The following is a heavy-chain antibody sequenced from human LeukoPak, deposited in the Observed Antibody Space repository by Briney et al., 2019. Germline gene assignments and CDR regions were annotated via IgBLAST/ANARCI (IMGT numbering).Heavy chain of an antibody. V-gene: IGHV3-23*01. CDR1: GFTFSSYA. D-gene: IGHD3-3*01. CDR3: AKAGGGFYDFPTGWFDP. J-gene: IGHJ5*02. CDR2: ISGSGGST. Sequence: PGGSLRLSCAASGFTFSSYAMSWVRQAPGKGLEWVSAISGSGGSTYYADSVKGRFTISRDNSKNTLYLQMNSLRAEDTAVYYCAKAGGGFYDFPTGWFDPWGQGTLVTVSS.